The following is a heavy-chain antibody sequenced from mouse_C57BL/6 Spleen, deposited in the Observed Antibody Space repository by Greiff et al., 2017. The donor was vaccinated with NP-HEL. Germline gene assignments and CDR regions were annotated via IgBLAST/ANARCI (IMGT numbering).Heavy chain of an antibody. CDR1: GYAFTNYL. J-gene: IGHJ2*01. D-gene: IGHD4-1*01. CDR2: INPGSGGT. CDR3: ARGTGDFDY. Sequence: VQLQQSGAELVRPGTSVKVSCTASGYAFTNYLIEWVKQRPGQGLEWIGVINPGSGGTNYNEKFKGKATLTADKSSSTAYMQLSSLTSEDSAVYFCARGTGDFDYWGQGTTLTVSS. V-gene: IGHV1-54*01.